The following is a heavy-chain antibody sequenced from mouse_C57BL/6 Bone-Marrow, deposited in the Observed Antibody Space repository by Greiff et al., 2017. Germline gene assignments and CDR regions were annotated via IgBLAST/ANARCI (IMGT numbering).Heavy chain of an antibody. J-gene: IGHJ4*01. D-gene: IGHD4-1*01. Sequence: DVKLVESGGGLVQSGRSLRLSCATSGFTFSDFYMEWVRQAPGKGLEWIAASRNKANDYTTEYSASVKGRFIVSRDTSQSILYLQMNALRAEDTAIYYCARGEAGTYAMDYWGQGTSVTVSS. CDR3: ARGEAGTYAMDY. V-gene: IGHV7-1*01. CDR1: GFTFSDFY. CDR2: SRNKANDYTT.